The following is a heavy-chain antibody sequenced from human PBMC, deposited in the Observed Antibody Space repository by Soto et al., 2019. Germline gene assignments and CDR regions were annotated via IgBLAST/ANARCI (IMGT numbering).Heavy chain of an antibody. CDR2: IFYSGST. CDR1: GDSISGYF. J-gene: IGHJ4*02. CDR3: AGQGDYGDCLLYFDN. D-gene: IGHD4-17*01. V-gene: IGHV4-59*08. Sequence: QVQLQESGPGLVKPSETLSLTCTVSGDSISGYFWSWIRQPPGKGLEWIGYIFYSGSTNYSPSLMDRVTISLDTSKNQLPRKLSAVTVPDTAVYYCAGQGDYGDCLLYFDNWGQGTLVTVSS.